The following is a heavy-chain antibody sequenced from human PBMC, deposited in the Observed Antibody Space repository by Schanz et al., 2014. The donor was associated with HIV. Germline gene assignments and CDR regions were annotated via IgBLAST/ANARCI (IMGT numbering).Heavy chain of an antibody. Sequence: EVQLVESGGGLIQPGGSLRLSCAVSGFTVSSNYMSWVRQAPGKGLEWVSVLYSGGSTYYADSVKGRFTISRDNSKNTLYLQMNSLRAEDTAIYYCAKTSITLGMDVWGQGTTVTVSS. CDR1: GFTVSSNY. CDR3: AKTSITLGMDV. J-gene: IGHJ6*02. V-gene: IGHV3-53*01. CDR2: LYSGGST. D-gene: IGHD1-20*01.